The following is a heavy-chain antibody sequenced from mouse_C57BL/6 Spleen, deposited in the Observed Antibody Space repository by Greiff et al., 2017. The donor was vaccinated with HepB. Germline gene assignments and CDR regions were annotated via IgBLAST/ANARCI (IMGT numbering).Heavy chain of an antibody. J-gene: IGHJ2*01. CDR3: TRRITTVVVENYFDY. Sequence: DVKLQESGTVLARPGASVKMSCKTSGYTFTSYWMHWVKQRPGQGLEWIGAIYPGNSDTSYNQKFKGKAKLTAVTSASTAYMELSSLTNEDSAVYYCTRRITTVVVENYFDYWGQGTTLTVSS. CDR2: IYPGNSDT. D-gene: IGHD1-1*01. V-gene: IGHV1-5*01. CDR1: GYTFTSYW.